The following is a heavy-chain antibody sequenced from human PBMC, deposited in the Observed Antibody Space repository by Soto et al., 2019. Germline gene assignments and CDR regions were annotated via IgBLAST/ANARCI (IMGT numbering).Heavy chain of an antibody. D-gene: IGHD5-12*01. V-gene: IGHV4-59*08. J-gene: IGHJ4*02. CDR2: IYYSGST. CDR1: GGNIIGYG. CDR3: ARRGGGYSGYDYGGYFDY. Sequence: SVTMCVTRTVAGGNIIGYGGSWIRKQTGKGLEWIGYIYYSGSTNYNPSLKSRVTISVDTSKNQFSLKLSSVTAADTAVYYCARRGGGYSGYDYGGYFDYWGQGTLVTVSS.